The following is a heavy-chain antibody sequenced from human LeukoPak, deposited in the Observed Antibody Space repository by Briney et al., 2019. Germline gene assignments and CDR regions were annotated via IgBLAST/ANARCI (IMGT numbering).Heavy chain of an antibody. D-gene: IGHD6-25*01. V-gene: IGHV4-34*01. Sequence: SETLSLTCAVYGGSFSGYYWSWIRQPPGKGLEWIGEINHSGSTNYNPSLKSRVTISVDTSKNQFSLKLSSVTAADTAVYYWASSRAATSIDYWGQGTLVTVSS. CDR3: ASSRAATSIDY. CDR1: GGSFSGYY. CDR2: INHSGST. J-gene: IGHJ4*02.